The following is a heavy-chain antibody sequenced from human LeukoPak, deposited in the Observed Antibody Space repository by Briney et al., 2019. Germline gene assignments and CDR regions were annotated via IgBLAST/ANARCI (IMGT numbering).Heavy chain of an antibody. V-gene: IGHV3-73*01. CDR3: TRHCSPNSCHDFQNYHGINV. D-gene: IGHD2-2*01. Sequence: GGSLRLSCAASGFTFSGSAMHWVRQASGKGLEWVGRIRTKANNYATGYAASVKGRFTISRDDSKNTAYLQMNSLKTEDTAVYYCTRHCSPNSCHDFQNYHGINVWGQGTTVTVSS. CDR2: IRTKANNYAT. J-gene: IGHJ6*02. CDR1: GFTFSGSA.